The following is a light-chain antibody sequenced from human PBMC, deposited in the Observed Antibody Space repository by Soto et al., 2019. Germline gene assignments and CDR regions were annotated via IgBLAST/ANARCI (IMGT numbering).Light chain of an antibody. Sequence: DIVMTQSPDSLAVSLGERATVNCKSSWSLLYSSNNKNYLAWYQQKPGQPPKMLIYWASSRESGVPDRFSGSGSGTDFTLTISSLQAEDVAVYYCQQYYSSPLTFGGGTKVDIK. CDR3: QQYYSSPLT. J-gene: IGKJ4*01. CDR2: WAS. V-gene: IGKV4-1*01. CDR1: WSLLYSSNNKNY.